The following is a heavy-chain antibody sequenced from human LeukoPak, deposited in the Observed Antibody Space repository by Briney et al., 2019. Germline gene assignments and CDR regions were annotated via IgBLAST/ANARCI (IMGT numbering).Heavy chain of an antibody. J-gene: IGHJ4*02. D-gene: IGHD1-26*01. CDR3: ARDKKVGATNFDY. V-gene: IGHV3-7*03. Sequence: GGSLRLSCAASGFTFSSYWMSWVRQAPGKGPEWVANIKQDGGEIYYVDSVKGRFTISRDNAKNSLYLQMNSLRAEDTAVYYYARDKKVGATNFDYWGQGTLVTVSS. CDR1: GFTFSSYW. CDR2: IKQDGGEI.